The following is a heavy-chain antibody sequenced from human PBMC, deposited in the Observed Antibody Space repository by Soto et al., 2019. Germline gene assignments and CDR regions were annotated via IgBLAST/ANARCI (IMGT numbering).Heavy chain of an antibody. CDR2: ISSGSHFR. CDR1: GFNFPGYR. V-gene: IGHV3-21*04. Sequence: GGSRRLSCAASGFNFPGYRMHWVRQAPGKGLEWVASISSGSHFRYYGDSVRGRFTISRDNARDSLHLQMNSLRAGDTGVYFCARDQSQGQMLLPYFDYWGQGTQVTVSS. CDR3: ARDQSQGQMLLPYFDY. J-gene: IGHJ4*02. D-gene: IGHD3-10*02.